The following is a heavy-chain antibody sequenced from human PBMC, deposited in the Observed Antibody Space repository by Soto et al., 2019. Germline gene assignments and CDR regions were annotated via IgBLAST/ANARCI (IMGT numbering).Heavy chain of an antibody. Sequence: SETLSLTCAVSGDSISPSYGTWIRQSPGKGLECIGCIHHSGRTNYNPPLKSRVTISVDRSQKLFSLKLASATAADTAVYYCVRSEATALDYWGQGTLVTVSS. CDR3: VRSEATALDY. CDR1: GDSISPSY. CDR2: IHHSGRT. V-gene: IGHV4-59*12. J-gene: IGHJ4*02.